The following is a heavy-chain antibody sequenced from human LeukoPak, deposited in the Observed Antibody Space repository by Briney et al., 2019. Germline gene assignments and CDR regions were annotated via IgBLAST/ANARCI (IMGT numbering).Heavy chain of an antibody. CDR3: ARTIVVVPAAKILGY. CDR1: RHNLRNYW. CDR2: INPDGSST. V-gene: IGHV3-74*01. J-gene: IGHJ4*02. D-gene: IGHD2-2*01. Sequence: GGSLRLSCAASRHNLRNYWKHCLRQAPGKGLVWVSRINPDGSSTNYADYVKGRFTISIDNAKNTLYLHMNSLRAEDTVVYYCARTIVVVPAAKILGYWGQGTLVTVSS.